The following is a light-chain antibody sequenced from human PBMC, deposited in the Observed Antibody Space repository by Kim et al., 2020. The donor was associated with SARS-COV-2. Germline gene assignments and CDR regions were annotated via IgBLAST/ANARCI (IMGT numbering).Light chain of an antibody. CDR1: QSLVRSGGTTY. J-gene: IGKJ2*01. CDR2: KVS. Sequence: PASISCRVSQSLVRSGGTTYLNWLQQRPGQSPRRLIYKVSNRDSGVPDRFSGSGSGTDFTLAISRVEAEDVAVYYCMQGTHWPPYTFGQGTKLEI. V-gene: IGKV2-30*02. CDR3: MQGTHWPPYT.